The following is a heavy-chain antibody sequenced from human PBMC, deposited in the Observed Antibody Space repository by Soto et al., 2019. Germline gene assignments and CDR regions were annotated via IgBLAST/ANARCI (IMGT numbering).Heavy chain of an antibody. V-gene: IGHV4-30-2*01. J-gene: IGHJ4*02. Sequence: SETLSLTCAFSGVSISSGGDSWSWIRQPPGKGLEWIGYMYHSGSTYYNPSLKSRVTISIDRSKNQFSLKLSSVTAEDTAVYYCARVPDYWGQGILVTVSS. CDR1: GVSISSGGDS. D-gene: IGHD2-2*01. CDR2: MYHSGST. CDR3: ARVPDY.